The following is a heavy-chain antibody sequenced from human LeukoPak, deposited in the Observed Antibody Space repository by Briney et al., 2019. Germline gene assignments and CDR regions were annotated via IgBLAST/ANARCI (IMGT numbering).Heavy chain of an antibody. V-gene: IGHV3-48*03. CDR2: ISSSGSTI. CDR3: AREAGATPESMFRGYYYYYMDV. D-gene: IGHD1-26*01. CDR1: GFTFSSYE. Sequence: GGSLRLSCAASGFTFSSYEMNWVRQAPGKGLEWVSYISSSGSTIYYADSVKGRFTISRDNAKNSLYLQMNSLRAEDTAVYYCAREAGATPESMFRGYYYYYMDVWGKGTTVTISS. J-gene: IGHJ6*03.